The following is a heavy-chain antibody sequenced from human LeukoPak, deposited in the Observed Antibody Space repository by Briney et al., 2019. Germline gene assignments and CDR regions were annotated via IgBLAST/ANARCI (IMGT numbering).Heavy chain of an antibody. CDR1: GFTFDEYA. V-gene: IGHV3-9*03. D-gene: IGHD1-26*01. J-gene: IGHJ6*03. Sequence: GGSLRLSCAASGFTFDEYAMHWVRQPPGKGLEWVSGISWNSYDIGYADSVKGRFTISRDNAKNSLYLQMNSLRAADMALYYCAKGVGTSYHYHMDVWGKGTTVIVSS. CDR2: ISWNSYDI. CDR3: AKGVGTSYHYHMDV.